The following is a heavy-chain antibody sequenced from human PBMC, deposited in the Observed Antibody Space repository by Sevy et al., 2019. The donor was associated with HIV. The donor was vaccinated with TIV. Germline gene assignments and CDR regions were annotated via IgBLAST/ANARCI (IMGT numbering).Heavy chain of an antibody. CDR2: LYYEGTT. J-gene: IGHJ6*03. CDR1: GGSFSSISNY. V-gene: IGHV4-39*01. Sequence: SETLSLTCGVSGGSFSSISNYWGWIRQPPGRELAWIGSLYYEGTTYYNPSLQSRVRISGNTSKNLFSLDLTSVTAADTAVYYYASLSPFYHYMDVWGKGTTVTVSS. CDR3: ASLSPFYHYMDV.